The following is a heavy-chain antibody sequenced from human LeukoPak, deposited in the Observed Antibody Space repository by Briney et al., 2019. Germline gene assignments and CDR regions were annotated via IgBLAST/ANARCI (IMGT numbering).Heavy chain of an antibody. D-gene: IGHD6-6*01. CDR2: ISSSSSYI. J-gene: IGHJ4*02. CDR1: GFAFSSYS. V-gene: IGHV3-21*01. Sequence: GGSLRLSCAASGFAFSSYSMNWVRQAPGKGLEWVSSISSSSSYIYYADSVKGRFTISRDNAKNSLYLQMNSLRAEDTAVYYCAVFDLAARTPFDYWGQRTLVTVSS. CDR3: AVFDLAARTPFDY.